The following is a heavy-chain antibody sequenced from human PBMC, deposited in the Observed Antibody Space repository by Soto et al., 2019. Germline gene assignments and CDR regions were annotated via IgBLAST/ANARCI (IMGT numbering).Heavy chain of an antibody. CDR1: GFTFSSYA. CDR2: ISGSGGSA. CDR3: AKVSTGYYGSGSYFDY. V-gene: IGHV3-23*01. J-gene: IGHJ4*02. D-gene: IGHD3-10*01. Sequence: GGSLRLSCAASGFTFSSYAMSWVRQAPGKGLEWVSAISGSGGSAYYADSVKGRFTISRDNSKNTLYLQMNSLRAEDTAVYYCAKVSTGYYGSGSYFDYWGQGTLVTVSS.